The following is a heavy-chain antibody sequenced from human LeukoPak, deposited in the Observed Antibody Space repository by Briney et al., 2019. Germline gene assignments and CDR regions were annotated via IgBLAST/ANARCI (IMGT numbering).Heavy chain of an antibody. CDR1: GYTFSNYG. CDR2: ISAYSGNT. CDR3: ARGRSGGSTWARNPTSTYYLDS. D-gene: IGHD6-13*01. V-gene: IGHV1-18*01. Sequence: ASVKVSCKASGYTFSNYGINWVRQAPGQGLEWMGWISAYSGNTKYAQKLQGRVTMTTDISTNTAYMELRSLRSDDTAVFYCARGRSGGSTWARNPTSTYYLDSWGQGTLVIVSS. J-gene: IGHJ4*02.